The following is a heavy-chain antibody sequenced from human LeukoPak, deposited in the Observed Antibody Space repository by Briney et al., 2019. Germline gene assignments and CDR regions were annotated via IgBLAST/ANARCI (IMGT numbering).Heavy chain of an antibody. CDR3: ASKRGITVIVV. CDR2: IYSGGST. V-gene: IGHV3-66*01. Sequence: GGSLRLSCAASGFTVSSNYMSWVRQAPGKGLEWVSVIYSGGSTYYADSVKGRFTISRDNSKNTLYLQMNSLRAEDTAVYYCASKRGITVIVVWGQGTLVTVSS. CDR1: GFTVSSNY. D-gene: IGHD3-22*01. J-gene: IGHJ4*02.